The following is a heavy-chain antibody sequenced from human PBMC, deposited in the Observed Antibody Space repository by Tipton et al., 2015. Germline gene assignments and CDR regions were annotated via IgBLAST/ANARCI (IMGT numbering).Heavy chain of an antibody. CDR3: VKDGYYYDKSGFSPLEY. CDR1: GFTFSPYS. V-gene: IGHV3-64D*08. J-gene: IGHJ4*02. Sequence: QLVQSGGGLVQPGGSLRLSCADSGFTFSPYSMNWVRQAPGKGLEYVSAISSNGYNTYYADSVKGRFTISRDNSKNSLYLQMSSLRAEDTAVYYCVKDGYYYDKSGFSPLEYWGQGTLVTVSS. CDR2: ISSNGYNT. D-gene: IGHD3-22*01.